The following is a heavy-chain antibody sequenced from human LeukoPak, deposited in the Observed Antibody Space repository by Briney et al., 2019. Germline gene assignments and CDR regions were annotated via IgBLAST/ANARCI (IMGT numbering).Heavy chain of an antibody. Sequence: GGSLRLSCAASGFTFSSYAMSWVRQAPGKGLEWVANIKQDGSEKYYVDSVKGRFTISRDNAKNSLYLQMNSLRAEDTAVYYCARDHVVPTILFDYWGQGSLVTVSS. CDR2: IKQDGSEK. J-gene: IGHJ4*02. V-gene: IGHV3-7*01. CDR1: GFTFSSYA. D-gene: IGHD2-2*01. CDR3: ARDHVVPTILFDY.